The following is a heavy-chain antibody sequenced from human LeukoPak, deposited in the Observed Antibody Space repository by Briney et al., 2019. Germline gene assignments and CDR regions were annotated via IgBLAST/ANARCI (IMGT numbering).Heavy chain of an antibody. V-gene: IGHV1-8*01. CDR2: MNPNSGNT. CDR1: GDTFTSYD. D-gene: IGHD2-2*01. CDR3: ARAGVPAAEGEDY. J-gene: IGHJ4*02. Sequence: AASAKDSCKASGDTFTSYDINCVREATGQGVEWMGWMNPNSGNTGYAQKFQGRVTMTRNTSISTAYMELSSLRSEDTAVYYCARAGVPAAEGEDYWGQGTLVTVSS.